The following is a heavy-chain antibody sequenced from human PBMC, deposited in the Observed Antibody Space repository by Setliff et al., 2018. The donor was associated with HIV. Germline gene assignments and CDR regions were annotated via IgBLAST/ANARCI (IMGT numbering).Heavy chain of an antibody. V-gene: IGHV3-23*01. J-gene: IGHJ4*02. CDR1: GFTFSNYV. CDR2: ISGSGVNS. D-gene: IGHD6-13*01. Sequence: GGSLRLSCAASGFTFSNYVINWVRQAPGKGLEWISGISGSGVNSYYADSVKGRFTISRDNSKNTVYLQMNSLRAEDTAVYYCATGNSADTWYHFAYWGQGTLVTVSS. CDR3: ATGNSADTWYHFAY.